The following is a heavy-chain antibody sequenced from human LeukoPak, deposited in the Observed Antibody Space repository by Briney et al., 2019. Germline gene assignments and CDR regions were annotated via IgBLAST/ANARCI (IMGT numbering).Heavy chain of an antibody. J-gene: IGHJ4*02. Sequence: SQTLSLTCTVSGGSISSGGYYWSWIRQHPGKGLEWIGYIYYSGSTNYNSSLKSRVTISVDTSKNQFSLKLSSVTAADTAVYYCARDPGGSAKFDFWGQGTLVTVSS. D-gene: IGHD3-10*01. CDR2: IYYSGST. V-gene: IGHV4-31*03. CDR3: ARDPGGSAKFDF. CDR1: GGSISSGGYY.